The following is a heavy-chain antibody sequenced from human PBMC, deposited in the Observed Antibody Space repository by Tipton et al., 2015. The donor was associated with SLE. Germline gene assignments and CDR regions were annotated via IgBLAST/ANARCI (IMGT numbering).Heavy chain of an antibody. CDR3: AKDPTMVQGVIMGGEFDY. Sequence: GLVKPSQTLSLTCAISGDSVSSNSAAWNWIRQSPSRGLEWLGRTYYMSKWYNDYAVSVKSRIIINPDTSKNQFPLQLTSVTPEDTAVYYCAKDPTMVQGVIMGGEFDYWGQGTLVTVSS. D-gene: IGHD3-10*01. CDR2: TYYMSKWYN. J-gene: IGHJ4*02. CDR1: GDSVSSNSAA. V-gene: IGHV6-1*01.